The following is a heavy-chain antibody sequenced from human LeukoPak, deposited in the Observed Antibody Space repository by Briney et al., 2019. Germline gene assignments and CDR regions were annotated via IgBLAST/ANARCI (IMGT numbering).Heavy chain of an antibody. D-gene: IGHD2-2*01. V-gene: IGHV3-23*01. CDR3: AKDPYGTRYFDY. Sequence: PGGSLRLSCAASGFIVSRNYMSWVRQAPGKGLEWVSSLSGSGADTYYADSVKGRFTISRDNAKNTAYLQMNSLRAEDTAVYYCAKDPYGTRYFDYWGQGTLVTAS. CDR1: GFIVSRNY. CDR2: LSGSGADT. J-gene: IGHJ4*02.